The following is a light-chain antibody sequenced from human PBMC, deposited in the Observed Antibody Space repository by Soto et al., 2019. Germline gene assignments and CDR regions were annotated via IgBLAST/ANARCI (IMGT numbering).Light chain of an antibody. Sequence: EIVMTQSPATLSVSPGERATLSCRASQSVSSNLAWYQQKPSQTPKLLIYVASTSATGIPARFSGSGSGTEFTLTISRLQSEDFAVYYSQQYNVWPLTCGGGTKVEFK. J-gene: IGKJ4*01. CDR3: QQYNVWPLT. CDR2: VAS. CDR1: QSVSSN. V-gene: IGKV3-15*01.